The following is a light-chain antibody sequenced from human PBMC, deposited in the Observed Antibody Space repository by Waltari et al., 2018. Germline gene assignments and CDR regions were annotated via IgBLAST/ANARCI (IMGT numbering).Light chain of an antibody. CDR1: SSDVGSSNL. V-gene: IGLV2-23*02. CDR3: YSYAGGRV. Sequence: QSALTQPASVSGSPGQSITISCTGSSSDVGSSNLVSWYLQHPGKAPKLIIYEVTTRPCGVSNRFYGSKSGNTASLTISGLQAEDEADYYCYSYAGGRVFGTGTKVTVL. J-gene: IGLJ1*01. CDR2: EVT.